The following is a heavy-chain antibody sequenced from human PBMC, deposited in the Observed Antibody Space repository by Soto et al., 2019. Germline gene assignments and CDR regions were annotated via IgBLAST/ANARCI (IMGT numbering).Heavy chain of an antibody. D-gene: IGHD6-13*01. CDR1: GFTFSTYA. CDR2: ISANGRNI. V-gene: IGHV3-23*01. Sequence: GGSVRLSCAASGFTFSTYAMSWVRQAPGKGLEWVSSISANGRNIYYADSVKGRFTISRDQSKNTLYLQMNSLRVEDTAIYYCAALIVAAGTGYWGQGTLVTVSS. J-gene: IGHJ4*02. CDR3: AALIVAAGTGY.